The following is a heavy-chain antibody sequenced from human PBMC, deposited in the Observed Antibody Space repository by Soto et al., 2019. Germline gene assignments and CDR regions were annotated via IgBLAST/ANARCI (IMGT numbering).Heavy chain of an antibody. CDR1: GGSISSSSYY. CDR3: ARGGAIFGVVRVAFDI. V-gene: IGHV4-39*01. Sequence: SETLSLTCTVSGGSISSSSYYWGWIRQPPGKGLEWIGSIYYSGSTYYNPSLKSRVTISVDTSKNQFSLKLSSVTAADTAVYYCARGGAIFGVVRVAFDIWGQGTMVTVSS. J-gene: IGHJ3*02. D-gene: IGHD3-3*01. CDR2: IYYSGST.